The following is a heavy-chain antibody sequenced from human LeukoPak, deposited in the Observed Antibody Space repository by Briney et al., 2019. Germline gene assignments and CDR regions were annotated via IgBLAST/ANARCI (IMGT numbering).Heavy chain of an antibody. CDR3: ARGLGPRTNYYYLDY. CDR2: MNPNSDQR. CDR1: GYTLTTYD. D-gene: IGHD5-24*01. J-gene: IGHJ4*02. Sequence: ASVKVSCKASGYTLTTYDMNWVRQALGQRLEWVGWMNPNSDQRAFAQKFQGRISMTRDTSISTSYMELSSLTSEDTAVYYCARGLGPRTNYYYLDYWGQGTLLIVSS. V-gene: IGHV1-8*01.